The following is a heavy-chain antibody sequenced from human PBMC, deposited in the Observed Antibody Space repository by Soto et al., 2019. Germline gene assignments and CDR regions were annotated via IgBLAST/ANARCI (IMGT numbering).Heavy chain of an antibody. D-gene: IGHD1-26*01. CDR1: DFSFRNYG. Sequence: GGSLRLSCVASDFSFRNYGMHWVRQAPGKGLEWVADIPYDGRSKYYAESVKGRLTISRDNSKNTLYLQMNSLRTEDTAVYYCAKDWRWEQQIYGMNVWGQGTTVTVSS. J-gene: IGHJ6*02. CDR3: AKDWRWEQQIYGMNV. V-gene: IGHV3-30*18. CDR2: IPYDGRSK.